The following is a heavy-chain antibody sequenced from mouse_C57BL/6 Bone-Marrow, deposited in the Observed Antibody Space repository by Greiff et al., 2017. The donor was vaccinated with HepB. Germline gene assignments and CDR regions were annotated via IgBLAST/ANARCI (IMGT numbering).Heavy chain of an antibody. CDR1: GFTFSSYC. CDR2: ISSGGSYT. V-gene: IGHV5-6*01. D-gene: IGHD1-1*01. Sequence: EVQRVESGGDLVKPGGSLKLSCAASGFTFSSYCMSWVRQTPVKRLEWVATISSGGSYTYYPDSVKGRFTITRDNAKNTLYLQMGSLKSEDTAMYYCARPFYYDGSFDCWGQGTTLTVAS. J-gene: IGHJ2*01. CDR3: ARPFYYDGSFDC.